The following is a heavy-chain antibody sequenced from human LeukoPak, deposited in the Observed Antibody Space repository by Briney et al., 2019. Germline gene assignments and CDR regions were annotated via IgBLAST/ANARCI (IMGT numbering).Heavy chain of an antibody. Sequence: SETLSLTCTVSGGSISSYYWSWIQQPPGKGLEWIGYIYYSGSTNYNPSLKSRVTISVDTSKNQFSLKLSSVTAADTAVYYCARSGNALWPKYYFDYWGQGTLVTVSS. D-gene: IGHD5-18*01. CDR3: ARSGNALWPKYYFDY. V-gene: IGHV4-59*08. CDR2: IYYSGST. CDR1: GGSISSYY. J-gene: IGHJ4*02.